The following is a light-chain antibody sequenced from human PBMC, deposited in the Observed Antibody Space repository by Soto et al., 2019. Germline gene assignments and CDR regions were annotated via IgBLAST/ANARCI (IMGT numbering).Light chain of an antibody. CDR2: DAS. V-gene: IGKV1-5*01. J-gene: IGKJ2*01. Sequence: DIQMTQSPSTLSASVGERVTITCRASQSISSWLAWYQQKPGKAPKRLIYDASSLESGVPSRFSGSGSETEFSLSISRLQPDYFATYYCQQYNSYTTFGQGTKLETK. CDR3: QQYNSYTT. CDR1: QSISSW.